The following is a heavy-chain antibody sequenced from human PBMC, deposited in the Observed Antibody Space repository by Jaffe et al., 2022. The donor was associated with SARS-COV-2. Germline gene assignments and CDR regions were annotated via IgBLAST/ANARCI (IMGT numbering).Heavy chain of an antibody. Sequence: QVQLQESGPGLVKPSETLSLTCTVSGGSISSYYWSWIRQPPGKGLEWIGYIYYSGSTNYNPSLKSRVTISVDTSKNQFSLKLSSVTAADTAVYYCARVGYSSSSGYYYYGMDVWGQGTTVTVSS. CDR2: IYYSGST. CDR3: ARVGYSSSSGYYYYGMDV. J-gene: IGHJ6*02. D-gene: IGHD6-6*01. V-gene: IGHV4-59*01. CDR1: GGSISSYY.